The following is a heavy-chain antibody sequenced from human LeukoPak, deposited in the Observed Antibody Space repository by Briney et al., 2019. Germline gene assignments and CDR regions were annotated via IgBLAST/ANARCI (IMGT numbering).Heavy chain of an antibody. D-gene: IGHD3-3*01. CDR3: ALSGDFWSGYRFDP. J-gene: IGHJ5*02. CDR2: IYYSGST. V-gene: IGHV4-59*11. Sequence: SETLSLTCTVSGGSISSHYWSWIRQPPGKGLEWIGYIYYSGSTNYNPSLKSRVTISVDTSKNQFSLKLSSVTAADTAVYYCALSGDFWSGYRFDPWGQGTLVTVSS. CDR1: GGSISSHY.